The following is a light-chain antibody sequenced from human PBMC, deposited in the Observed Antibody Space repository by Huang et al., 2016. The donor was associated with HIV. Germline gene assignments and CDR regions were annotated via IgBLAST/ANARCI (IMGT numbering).Light chain of an antibody. CDR2: MFW. CDR1: QNRLHTDGHNL. CDR3: MQGLQTPPT. Sequence: EIVVTQSPLSLPVTPGQPASISCRSSQNRLHTDGHNLLDWYLHKPGPSLQLLLVMFWTRAPGVCDRFSGSGSGTDFTLESSRVEAEDVGVYYCMQGLQTPPTFGQGTKLEI. J-gene: IGKJ2*01. V-gene: IGKV2-28*01.